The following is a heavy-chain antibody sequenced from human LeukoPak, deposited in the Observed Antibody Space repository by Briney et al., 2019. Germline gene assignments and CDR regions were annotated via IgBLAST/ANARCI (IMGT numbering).Heavy chain of an antibody. Sequence: ASVKVSCKASGYTFTSYDINWVRQATGQGLEWMGWMNPNSGNTGYAQKFQGRVTMTRNTSISTAYMELSSLRSEDTAVYYCARGLYSPAAMILYYFDYWGQGTLVTVSS. J-gene: IGHJ4*02. V-gene: IGHV1-8*01. CDR3: ARGLYSPAAMILYYFDY. CDR1: GYTFTSYD. D-gene: IGHD2-2*01. CDR2: MNPNSGNT.